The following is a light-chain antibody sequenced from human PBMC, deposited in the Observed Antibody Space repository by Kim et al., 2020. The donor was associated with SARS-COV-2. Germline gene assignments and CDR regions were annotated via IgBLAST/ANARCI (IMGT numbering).Light chain of an antibody. J-gene: IGKJ4*01. CDR1: QSVSSY. V-gene: IGKV3-11*01. CDR2: DAS. CDR3: QQRSNWPPT. Sequence: LSQGERATLSCRASQSVSSYLAWYQQRPGQAPRLLIYDASNRATGIPARFSGSGSGIDFTLTISSLEPEDFAVYYCQQRSNWPPTFGGGTKVDIK.